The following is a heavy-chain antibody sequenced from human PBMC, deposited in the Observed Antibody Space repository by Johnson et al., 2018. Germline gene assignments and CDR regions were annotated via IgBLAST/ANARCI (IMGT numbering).Heavy chain of an antibody. V-gene: IGHV3-30*18. J-gene: IGHJ6*03. Sequence: VQLVESGGGVVQPGRSLRLSCAASGFTFSSYGMHWVRQAPGKGLEWVAVISYDGSNKYYADSVKGRFTISRDNSKNTLYLQMNSLRAEDTAVYYCAKGRRPDYYYYYMDVWGKGTTVTVSS. CDR2: ISYDGSNK. CDR1: GFTFSSYG. CDR3: AKGRRPDYYYYYMDV. D-gene: IGHD1-1*01.